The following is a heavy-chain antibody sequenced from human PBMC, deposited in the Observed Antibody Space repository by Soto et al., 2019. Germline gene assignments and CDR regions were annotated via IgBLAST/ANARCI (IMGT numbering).Heavy chain of an antibody. CDR2: IYYSGST. CDR3: ARAFSYGGVFLRYFDY. J-gene: IGHJ4*02. D-gene: IGHD2-8*02. V-gene: IGHV4-31*03. Sequence: SETLSLTCTVSGGSISSGGYYWSWIRQHPGKGLEWIGYIYYSGSTYYNPSLKSRVTISVDTSKNQFSLKLSSVTAADTAVYYCARAFSYGGVFLRYFDYPGPGTLVTLSS. CDR1: GGSISSGGYY.